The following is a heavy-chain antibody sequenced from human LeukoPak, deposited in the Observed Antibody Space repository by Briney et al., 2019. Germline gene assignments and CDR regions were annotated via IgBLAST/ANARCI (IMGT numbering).Heavy chain of an antibody. V-gene: IGHV4-31*03. CDR1: GGSISSGGYY. Sequence: SQTLSLTCTVPGGSISSGGYYWSWIRQHPGKGLEWIGYIYYSGSTYYNPSLKSRVTISVDTSKNQFSLKLSSVTAADTAVYYCATERTGYDFIFWGQGTLVTVSS. J-gene: IGHJ4*02. CDR3: ATERTGYDFIF. D-gene: IGHD5-12*01. CDR2: IYYSGST.